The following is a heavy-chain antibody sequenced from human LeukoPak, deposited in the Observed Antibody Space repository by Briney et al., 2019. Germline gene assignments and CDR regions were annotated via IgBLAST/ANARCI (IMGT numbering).Heavy chain of an antibody. CDR1: GFTFSSYG. CDR2: IRYDGSNK. Sequence: GGSLRLSCAASGFTFSSYGMHWVRQAPGKGLEWVAFIRYDGSNKYYADSVKGRFTISRDNSKSTLYLQMNNLRAEDTAVYYCAKGGNLYYDSSAPDYWGQGTLVTVSS. CDR3: AKGGNLYYDSSAPDY. J-gene: IGHJ4*02. D-gene: IGHD3-22*01. V-gene: IGHV3-30*02.